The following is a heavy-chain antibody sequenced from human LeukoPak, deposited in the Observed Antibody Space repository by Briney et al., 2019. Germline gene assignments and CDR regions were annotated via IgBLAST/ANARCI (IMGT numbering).Heavy chain of an antibody. CDR3: AKGWGNIAAAQTYFNY. CDR1: GFTFSSYA. V-gene: IGHV3-23*01. J-gene: IGHJ4*02. CDR2: ISGSGRTT. Sequence: PGGSLRLSCAVSGFTFSSYAMSWVRQAPGKGLEWVSAISGSGRTTYYADSVKGRFTISRDNSKNTLYVQMNSLRAEDTAVYYCAKGWGNIAAAQTYFNYWGQGTLVTVS. D-gene: IGHD6-13*01.